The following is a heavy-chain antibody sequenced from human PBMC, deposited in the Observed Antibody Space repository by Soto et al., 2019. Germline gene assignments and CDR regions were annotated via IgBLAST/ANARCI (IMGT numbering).Heavy chain of an antibody. CDR3: ARATTVTTRSPFDP. J-gene: IGHJ5*02. CDR2: ISAYNGNT. D-gene: IGHD4-17*01. V-gene: IGHV1-18*01. Sequence: GASLNVCCKSSGDTFTSYGISWVRQAPGQGLEWMGWISAYNGNTNYAQKLQGRVTMTTDTSTSTAYMELRSLRSDDTAVYYCARATTVTTRSPFDPRGQGTLVTVSS. CDR1: GDTFTSYG.